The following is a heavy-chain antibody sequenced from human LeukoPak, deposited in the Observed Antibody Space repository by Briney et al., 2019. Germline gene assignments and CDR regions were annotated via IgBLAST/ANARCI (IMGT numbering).Heavy chain of an antibody. CDR3: AKDFEIRSGSEGALNY. D-gene: IGHD1-26*01. CDR1: GFTFSVHA. CDR2: ITGSYSHI. V-gene: IGHV3-23*01. Sequence: GSLRPSCAASGFTFSVHAMSWVRQAPGKGLEWVSSITGSYSHIYYADSVKGRFTISRDNSKNTLYLQMNSLRAEDTAVYYCAKDFEIRSGSEGALNYWGQGTLVTVSS. J-gene: IGHJ4*02.